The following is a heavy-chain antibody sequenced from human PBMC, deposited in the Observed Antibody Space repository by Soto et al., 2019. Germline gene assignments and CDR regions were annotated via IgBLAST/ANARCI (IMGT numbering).Heavy chain of an antibody. V-gene: IGHV3-23*01. CDR1: GFTFSSYA. J-gene: IGHJ6*03. CDR2: ISGSGGST. D-gene: IGHD6-19*01. Sequence: PGGSLRLSCAAPGFTFSSYAMSWVRQAPGKGLEWVSAISGSGGSTYYADSVKGRFTISRDNSKNTLYLQMNSLRAEDTAVYYCAKDFIKWLAPYYMDVWGKGTTVTVSS. CDR3: AKDFIKWLAPYYMDV.